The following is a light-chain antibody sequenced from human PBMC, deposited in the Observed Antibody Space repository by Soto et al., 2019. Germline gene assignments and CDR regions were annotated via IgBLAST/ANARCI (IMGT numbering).Light chain of an antibody. CDR3: CSYAGSYTKV. CDR2: DVS. V-gene: IGLV2-11*01. Sequence: QSALTQPASVSGSPGQSITISCTGTSSDIGHYDYVSWYQQHPGKAPKLMIYDVSKRPSGVPDRFSGSKSGNTASLTISGLQAEDEADYYCCSYAGSYTKVFGGGTKLTVL. CDR1: SSDIGHYDY. J-gene: IGLJ2*01.